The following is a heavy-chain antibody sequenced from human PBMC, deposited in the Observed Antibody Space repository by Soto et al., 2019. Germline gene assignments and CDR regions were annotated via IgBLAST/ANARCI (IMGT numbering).Heavy chain of an antibody. CDR2: ISAHNGNT. CDR1: GYTFTSYG. CDR3: ARDGRWIDQYDSSGYYDY. J-gene: IGHJ4*02. V-gene: IGHV1-18*04. D-gene: IGHD3-22*01. Sequence: GASVKVSCKASGYTFTSYGITWVRQAPGQGLEWMGWISAHNGNTNYAQKLQGRVTMATDTSTSTAYMELRSLRSDDTAVYYCARDGRWIDQYDSSGYYDYWGQGTLVTVSS.